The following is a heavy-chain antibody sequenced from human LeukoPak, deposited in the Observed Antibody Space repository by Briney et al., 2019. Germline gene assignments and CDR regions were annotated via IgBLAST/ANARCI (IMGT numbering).Heavy chain of an antibody. D-gene: IGHD3-22*01. CDR1: GGSISSYY. V-gene: IGHV4-4*07. J-gene: IGHJ4*02. Sequence: SETLSLTCTVSGGSISSYYWSWIRQPAGKGLEWIGRIYTSGSTNYNPSLKSRVTMSVDTSKNQFSLKLSSVTAADTAVYYCARDDYYYDSSGYYSRKFDYWGQGTLVTVSS. CDR3: ARDDYYYDSSGYYSRKFDY. CDR2: IYTSGST.